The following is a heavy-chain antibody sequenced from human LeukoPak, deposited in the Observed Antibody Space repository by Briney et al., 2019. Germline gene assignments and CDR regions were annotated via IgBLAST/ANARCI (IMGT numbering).Heavy chain of an antibody. V-gene: IGHV5-51*01. D-gene: IGHD6-13*01. J-gene: IGHJ6*03. CDR1: GYSFTSYW. CDR3: ARHEYSSSVEKVDYYYYMDV. Sequence: GESLKISCKGSGYSFTSYWIGWMRQMPGKGLEWMGIIYPGDSDTRYSPSFQGQVTISADKSISTAYLQWSSLEASDTAMYYCARHEYSSSVEKVDYYYYMDVWGKGTTVTVSS. CDR2: IYPGDSDT.